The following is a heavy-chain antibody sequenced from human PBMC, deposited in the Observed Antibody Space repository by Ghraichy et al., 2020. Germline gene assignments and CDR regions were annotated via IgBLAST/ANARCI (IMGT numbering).Heavy chain of an antibody. D-gene: IGHD3-22*01. J-gene: IGHJ4*02. V-gene: IGHV1-8*01. CDR3: ARGAYYYDSSGYHIIDY. CDR2: MNPNSGNT. CDR1: GYTFTSYD. Sequence: ASVKVSCKASGYTFTSYDINWVRQATGQGLEWMGWMNPNSGNTGYAQKFQGRVTMTRNTSISTAYMELSSLRSEDTAVYYCARGAYYYDSSGYHIIDYWGQGTLVTVSS.